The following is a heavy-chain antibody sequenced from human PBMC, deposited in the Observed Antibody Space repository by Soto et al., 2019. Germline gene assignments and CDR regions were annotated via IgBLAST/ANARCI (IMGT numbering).Heavy chain of an antibody. Sequence: QVQLVQSGAEVKKPGSSVKVSCKASGGTFSSYAISWFRQAPGQGLEWMGWIIPIFGTANYAQKFQGRVTITADESASTAYMALSSLRSEDTALYYSASTGIAADGTEPTPYWCQGPLVTVSS. CDR1: GGTFSSYA. D-gene: IGHD6-13*01. CDR3: ASTGIAADGTEPTPY. V-gene: IGHV1-69*01. J-gene: IGHJ4*02. CDR2: IIPIFGTA.